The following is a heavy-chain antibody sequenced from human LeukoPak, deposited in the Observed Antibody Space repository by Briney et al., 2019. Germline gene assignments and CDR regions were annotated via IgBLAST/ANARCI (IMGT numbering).Heavy chain of an antibody. CDR3: ARERLDSSGYYYGYFQH. Sequence: GWALTLSCAASGFTFSSYVMHWVRQAPGQGLEGVAVMSYDESNKYYADSVKGRFTTSRDNSKNTLYLRMNSLRAEDTAVYYCARERLDSSGYYYGYFQHWGQGTLVTVSS. J-gene: IGHJ1*01. V-gene: IGHV3-30-3*01. D-gene: IGHD3-22*01. CDR1: GFTFSSYV. CDR2: MSYDESNK.